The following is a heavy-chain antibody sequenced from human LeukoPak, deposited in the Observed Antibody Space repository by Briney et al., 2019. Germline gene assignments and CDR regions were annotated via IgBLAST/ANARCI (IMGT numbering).Heavy chain of an antibody. CDR1: GYTFTAFY. J-gene: IGHJ4*02. V-gene: IGHV1-2*04. Sequence: ASVKVSCKASGYTFTAFYMHWVRQAPGQGLEWMGWINPNSGGTNYAQKFQGWVTMTRDTSISTAYMELSRLRSDDTAVYYCARAHYGDYGGYYFDYWGQGTLVTFSS. D-gene: IGHD4-17*01. CDR2: INPNSGGT. CDR3: ARAHYGDYGGYYFDY.